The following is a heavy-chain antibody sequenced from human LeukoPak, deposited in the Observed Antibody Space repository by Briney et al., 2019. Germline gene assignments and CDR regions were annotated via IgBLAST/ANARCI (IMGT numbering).Heavy chain of an antibody. V-gene: IGHV3-9*01. J-gene: IGHJ5*02. Sequence: PGGSLRLSCAASGFTFDDYAMHWVRQAPGKGLGWVSGISWNSGSIGYADSVKGRFTISRDNAKNSLYLQMNSLRAGDTALYYCAKTAGAWGQGTLVTVSS. CDR1: GFTFDDYA. CDR2: ISWNSGSI. CDR3: AKTAGA. D-gene: IGHD2-8*02.